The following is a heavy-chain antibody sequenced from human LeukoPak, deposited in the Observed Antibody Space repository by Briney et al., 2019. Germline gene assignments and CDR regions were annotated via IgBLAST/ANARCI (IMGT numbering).Heavy chain of an antibody. CDR3: ARDFLSDSSDYYYVWFDP. Sequence: GASVKVSCKASGYTFTGYYMHWVRQAPGRGLEWMGWISYDSGGTNYAQKFQGRVTMTRDTSISTAYMELSKLRSDDTAIYYCARDFLSDSSDYYYVWFDPWGQGTLVTVSS. CDR1: GYTFTGYY. D-gene: IGHD3-22*01. J-gene: IGHJ5*02. V-gene: IGHV1-2*02. CDR2: ISYDSGGT.